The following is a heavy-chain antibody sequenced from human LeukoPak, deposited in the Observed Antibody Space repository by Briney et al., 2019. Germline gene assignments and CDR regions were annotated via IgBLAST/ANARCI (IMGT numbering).Heavy chain of an antibody. J-gene: IGHJ6*02. CDR2: ISPNSGAT. Sequence: GASVTVSCKDSGYTFTGYYMHWVRQAPAQGLEWTSSISPNSGATNYAQKFQGRVTMTRATSIRTASMELSRLRSHDTAVYYCARDGGYSSSTSCYAPEYYSYYGMDVWGQGTTVTVSS. D-gene: IGHD2-2*01. CDR3: ARDGGYSSSTSCYAPEYYSYYGMDV. V-gene: IGHV1-2*02. CDR1: GYTFTGYY.